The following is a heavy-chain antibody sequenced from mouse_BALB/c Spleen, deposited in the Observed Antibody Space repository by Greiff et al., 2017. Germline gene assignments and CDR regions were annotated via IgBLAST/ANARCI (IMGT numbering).Heavy chain of an antibody. CDR2: IRSKSNNYAT. J-gene: IGHJ4*01. D-gene: IGHD2-1*01. CDR1: GFTFNTYA. V-gene: IGHV10-1*02. Sequence: EVKLMESGGGLVQPKGSLKLSCAASGFTFNTYAMNWVRQAPGKGLEWVARIRSKSNNYATYYADSVKDRFTISRDVSQSMLYLQMNNLKTEDTAMYCCVSYGTMDYWGQGTSVTVSS. CDR3: VSYGTMDY.